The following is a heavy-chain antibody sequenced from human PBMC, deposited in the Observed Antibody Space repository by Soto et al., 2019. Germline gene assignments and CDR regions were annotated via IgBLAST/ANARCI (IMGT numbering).Heavy chain of an antibody. CDR2: ISYDGSNK. V-gene: IGHV3-30*18. CDR3: AKDGLRFLEWLSYFDY. D-gene: IGHD3-3*01. J-gene: IGHJ4*02. CDR1: GFTFSSYG. Sequence: LRLSFAASGFTFSSYGMHWVRQAPGKGLEWVAVISYDGSNKYYVDSVKGRFTISRDNSKNTLYLQMNSLRAEDTAVYYCAKDGLRFLEWLSYFDYWGQGTLVTVSS.